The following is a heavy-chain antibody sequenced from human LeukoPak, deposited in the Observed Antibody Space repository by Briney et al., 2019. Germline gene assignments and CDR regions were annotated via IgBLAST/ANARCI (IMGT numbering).Heavy chain of an antibody. Sequence: GGSLRLSCAASGFTFSSYAMSWVRQAPGKGLEWVSAISGSGGSTYYADSVKGRFTISRENSKNTLYLQMNSLRAEDTAVYYCAAPPYYYDSSGYYRDYWGQGTLVTVSS. CDR3: AAPPYYYDSSGYYRDY. CDR2: ISGSGGST. CDR1: GFTFSSYA. J-gene: IGHJ4*02. V-gene: IGHV3-23*01. D-gene: IGHD3-22*01.